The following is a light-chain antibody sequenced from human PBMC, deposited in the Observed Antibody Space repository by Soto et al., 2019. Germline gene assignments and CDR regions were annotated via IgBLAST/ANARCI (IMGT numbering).Light chain of an antibody. V-gene: IGLV2-14*02. CDR1: SSDVGSYTL. CDR3: NSYAGSNTMV. CDR2: EVS. J-gene: IGLJ2*01. Sequence: QSALTQPASVSGSPRQSITISCTGTSSDVGSYTLVSWYQQHPGKAPKLMIYEVSKRPAGVPDRFSGSKSGNTASLTVSGLQAEDEADYHCNSYAGSNTMVFGGGTKLTVL.